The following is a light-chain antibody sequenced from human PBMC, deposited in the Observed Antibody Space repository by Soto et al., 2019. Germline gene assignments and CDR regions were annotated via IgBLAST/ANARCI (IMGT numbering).Light chain of an antibody. J-gene: IGKJ2*03. Sequence: ETVMTQSPDTLSVSPGESATLSCRASQDVSTNLAWFHQKPDQTPRLVLYGASKRATGIPARFSGSGSGRHFTLTISSLQSEDFGVYYCQHYNNWPPYSFGQGTKVDIK. CDR1: QDVSTN. CDR3: QHYNNWPPYS. V-gene: IGKV3-15*01. CDR2: GAS.